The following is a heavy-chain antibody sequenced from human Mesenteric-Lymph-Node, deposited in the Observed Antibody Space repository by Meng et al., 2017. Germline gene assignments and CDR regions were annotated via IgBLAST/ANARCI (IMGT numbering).Heavy chain of an antibody. D-gene: IGHD2-21*01. J-gene: IGHJ4*02. V-gene: IGHV4-31*01. CDR1: GGSISSGGYY. CDR3: ASFDHIPRRNYFDY. Sequence: VQLKESGPGLVKPSGTLSLTCAVSGGSISSGGYYWSWIRQHPGKGLEWIGYIHSSGSTYYNPSLKSLVTISVDTSKNQFSLKLSSVTAADTAVYYCASFDHIPRRNYFDYWGQGTLVTVSS. CDR2: IHSSGST.